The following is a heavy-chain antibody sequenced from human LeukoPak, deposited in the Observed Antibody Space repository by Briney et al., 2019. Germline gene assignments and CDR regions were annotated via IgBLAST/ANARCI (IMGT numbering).Heavy chain of an antibody. CDR3: ARGKYDFWSGYYTGWFDP. CDR2: IYTSGST. J-gene: IGHJ5*02. V-gene: IGHV4-4*07. D-gene: IGHD3-3*01. CDR1: GGSISSYY. Sequence: SETLSLTCTVSGGSISSYYWSWIRQPAGKGLEWIGRIYTSGSTNYNPSLKSRVTMSVDTSKNQFSLKLSSVTAADTAVYYCARGKYDFWSGYYTGWFDPWGQGTLATVSS.